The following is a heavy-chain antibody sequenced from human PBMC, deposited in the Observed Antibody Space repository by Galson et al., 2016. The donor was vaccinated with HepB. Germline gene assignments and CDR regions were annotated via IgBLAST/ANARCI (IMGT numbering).Heavy chain of an antibody. J-gene: IGHJ4*02. CDR3: ARAFGAARAIDY. CDR1: GFTFSNSG. CDR2: IWYDGSTK. Sequence: LRLSCAASGFTFSNSGMHWVRQAPGKWLEWVAVIWYDGSTKYYGDSVKGRFTISRDNSKNALYLQMNSLRVEDTAVYYCARAFGAARAIDYWGQGTLVTVSS. V-gene: IGHV3-33*01. D-gene: IGHD3-16*01.